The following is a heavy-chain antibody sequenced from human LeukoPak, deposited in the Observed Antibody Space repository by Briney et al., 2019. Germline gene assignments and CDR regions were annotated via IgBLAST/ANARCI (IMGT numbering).Heavy chain of an antibody. Sequence: AGGSLRLSCAASGFTFSSYGMHWVRQAPGKGLEWVAVISYDGSNKYYADSVKGRFTISRDNSKNTLYLQMNSLRAEDTAVYCCAKESSSGWHEDYWGQGTLVTVSS. CDR3: AKESSSGWHEDY. CDR1: GFTFSSYG. V-gene: IGHV3-30*18. D-gene: IGHD6-19*01. J-gene: IGHJ4*02. CDR2: ISYDGSNK.